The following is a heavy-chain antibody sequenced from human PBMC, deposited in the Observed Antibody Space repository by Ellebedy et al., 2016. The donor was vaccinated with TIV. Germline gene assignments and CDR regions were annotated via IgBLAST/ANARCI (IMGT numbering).Heavy chain of an antibody. V-gene: IGHV4-39*01. Sequence: MPSETLSLTCTVSGGSISSSSYYWGWIRQHPGKGLEWIGSIYYSGSTYYNPSLKRRITISVDTSKNQFSLKLRSVTAAETAVYYCARQGEALRFLEWLLYAFDIWGQGTMVTVSS. CDR1: GGSISSSSYY. J-gene: IGHJ3*02. CDR2: IYYSGST. D-gene: IGHD3-3*01. CDR3: ARQGEALRFLEWLLYAFDI.